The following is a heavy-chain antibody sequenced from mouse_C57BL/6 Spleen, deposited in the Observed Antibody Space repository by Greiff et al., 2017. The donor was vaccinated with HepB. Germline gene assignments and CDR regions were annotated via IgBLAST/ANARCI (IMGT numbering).Heavy chain of an antibody. CDR1: GYTFTSYW. V-gene: IGHV1-52*01. Sequence: QVQLQQPGAELVRPGSSVKLSCKASGYTFTSYWMHWVKQRPIQGLEWIGNIDPSDSETHYNQKFKDKATLTVDKSSSTAYMQLSSLTSEDSAVYYCARGEGYDVWFAYWGQGTLVTVSA. CDR3: ARGEGYDVWFAY. J-gene: IGHJ3*01. D-gene: IGHD2-2*01. CDR2: IDPSDSET.